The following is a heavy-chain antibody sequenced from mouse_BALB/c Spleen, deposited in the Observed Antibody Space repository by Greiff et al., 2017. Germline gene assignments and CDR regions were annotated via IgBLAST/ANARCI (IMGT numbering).Heavy chain of an antibody. D-gene: IGHD2-5*01. Sequence: EVMLVESGGGLVQPGGSRKLSCAASGFTFSSFGMHWVRQAPEKGLEWVAYISSGSSTIYYADTVKGRFTISRDNPKNTLFLQMTSLRSEDTAMYYCARSRSNFYFDYWGQGTTLTVSS. J-gene: IGHJ2*01. CDR3: ARSRSNFYFDY. CDR2: ISSGSSTI. CDR1: GFTFSSFG. V-gene: IGHV5-17*02.